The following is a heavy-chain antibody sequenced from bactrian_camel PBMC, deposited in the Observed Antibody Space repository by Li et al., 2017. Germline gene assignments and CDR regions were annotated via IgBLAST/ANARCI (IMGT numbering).Heavy chain of an antibody. J-gene: IGHJ6*01. V-gene: IGHV3S67*01. CDR1: GFAFNTWC. CDR3: VAKLPFECYVDSSGTDFDN. D-gene: IGHD3*01. CDR2: IDNDLST. Sequence: DVQLVESGGNSVDAGGSLTLSCAASGFAFNTWCMGWFRQAPGKQREGVAVIDNDLSTGYTDSVMGRFTISKDFAKNTLYLQMNSLRHEDTAMFYCVAKLPFECYVDSSGTDFDNWGQGTQVTVS.